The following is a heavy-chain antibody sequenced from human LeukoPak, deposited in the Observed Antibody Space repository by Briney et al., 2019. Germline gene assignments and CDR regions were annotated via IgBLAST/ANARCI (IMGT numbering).Heavy chain of an antibody. Sequence: GGSLRLSCAASGFTFSSYGMHWVRQAPGKGLEWVAVIWYDGSNKYYADSVKGRFTISGDNSKNTLYLQMNSLRAEDTAVYYCARAHDYGDYGDWFDPWGQGTLVTVSS. CDR1: GFTFSSYG. J-gene: IGHJ5*02. CDR3: ARAHDYGDYGDWFDP. CDR2: IWYDGSNK. D-gene: IGHD4-17*01. V-gene: IGHV3-33*01.